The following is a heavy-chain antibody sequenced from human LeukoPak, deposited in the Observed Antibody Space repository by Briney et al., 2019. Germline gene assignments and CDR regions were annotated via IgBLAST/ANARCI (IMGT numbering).Heavy chain of an antibody. D-gene: IGHD3-10*01. CDR2: MNPNSGNT. CDR3: AREDVTMVRGVKARDYYMDV. Sequence: ASVKVSCKASGYTFTSYDINWVRQAPGQGLEWMGWMNPNSGNTGYAQKFQGRVTITRNTSISTAYMELSSLGSEDTAVYYCAREDVTMVRGVKARDYYMDVWGKGTTVTVSS. J-gene: IGHJ6*03. V-gene: IGHV1-8*03. CDR1: GYTFTSYD.